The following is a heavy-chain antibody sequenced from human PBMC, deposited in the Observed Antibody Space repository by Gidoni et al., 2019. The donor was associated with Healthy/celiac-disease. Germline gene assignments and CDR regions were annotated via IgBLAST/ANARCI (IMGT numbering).Heavy chain of an antibody. J-gene: IGHJ3*02. V-gene: IGHV3-23*01. CDR2: ISDSGSTT. CDR1: GFIFSRYG. CDR3: AKSPWQITFGGVIVNDAFDI. D-gene: IGHD3-16*02. Sequence: EVQLLESGGGLVQPGGSLRLSCAASGFIFSRYGMSWVRQAPGKGLEWVSAISDSGSTTYYTDTVKGRFTISRDNSKNTLYLQMHSLGAEDSAVYYCAKSPWQITFGGVIVNDAFDIWGQGTMVTVSS.